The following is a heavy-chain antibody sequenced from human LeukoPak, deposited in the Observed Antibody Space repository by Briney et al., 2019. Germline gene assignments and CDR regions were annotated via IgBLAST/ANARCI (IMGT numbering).Heavy chain of an antibody. CDR3: ARDRWGRDCSSTSCYSNDAFDI. CDR2: ISSSSSTI. V-gene: IGHV3-48*01. CDR1: GFTFSSYS. D-gene: IGHD2-2*01. Sequence: GGSLRLSCAASGFTFSSYSMNWVRQAPGKGLEWVSYISSSSSTIYYADSVKGRFTISRDNAKNSLYLQMNSLRAEDTAVYYCARDRWGRDCSSTSCYSNDAFDIWGQGTMVTVSS. J-gene: IGHJ3*02.